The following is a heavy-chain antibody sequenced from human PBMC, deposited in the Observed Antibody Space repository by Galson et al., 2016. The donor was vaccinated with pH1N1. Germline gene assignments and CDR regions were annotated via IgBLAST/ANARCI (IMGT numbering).Heavy chain of an antibody. CDR1: GYTFTDYY. V-gene: IGHV1-2*02. J-gene: IGHJ4*02. CDR3: ARDSKGGIPFHY. D-gene: IGHD1-26*01. CDR2: INPNSDVT. Sequence: SVKVSCKASGYTFTDYYIHWVRQAPGKGLEWMGWINPNSDVTKYAQKFQDRVTMTRDTSINTAYMERSGLTSDDTAVYYCARDSKGGIPFHYWGQGTLVTVSS.